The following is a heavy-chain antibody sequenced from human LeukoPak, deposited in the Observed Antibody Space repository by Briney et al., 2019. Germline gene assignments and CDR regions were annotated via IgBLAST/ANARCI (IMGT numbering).Heavy chain of an antibody. J-gene: IGHJ4*02. CDR1: GGSISSSGFY. CDR2: ISYSGTT. D-gene: IGHD6-13*01. Sequence: PSETLSLTYTVSGGSISSSGFYWGWFRQPPWKGLEWLATISYSGTTYYNPSHRSRVTISVDMSKNQFSLELTSVTAADTAVYYCARLPREQLINYWGQGTLVTVSS. CDR3: ARLPREQLINY. V-gene: IGHV4-39*01.